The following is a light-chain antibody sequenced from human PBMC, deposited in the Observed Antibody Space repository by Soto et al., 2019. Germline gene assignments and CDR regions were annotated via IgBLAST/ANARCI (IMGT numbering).Light chain of an antibody. CDR3: QYYDTSLWT. Sequence: EIMLTQSPGTLSLSPGERATLSCRASQSVSSSFLAWYQQKPGQAPRLLIYGASIRATGIPDRFSGSGSGTDFTLTINRLDPEDFAMYSCQYYDTSLWTFGQGTKVEMK. J-gene: IGKJ1*01. CDR2: GAS. V-gene: IGKV3-20*01. CDR1: QSVSSSF.